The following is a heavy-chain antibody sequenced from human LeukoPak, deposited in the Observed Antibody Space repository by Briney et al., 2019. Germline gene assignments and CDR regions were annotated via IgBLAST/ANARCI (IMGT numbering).Heavy chain of an antibody. D-gene: IGHD6-13*01. V-gene: IGHV1-46*01. CDR2: INPSGGST. CDR3: ARSFGASQQYSSSWYYYYLDV. CDR1: AYTFTNYY. J-gene: IGHJ6*03. Sequence: ASVKVSCKASAYTFTNYYMHWVRQAPGQGLQWMGIINPSGGSTSYAQKFQGRVTMTRDMSTSTVYMELSSLRAEDTAVYYCARSFGASQQYSSSWYYYYLDVWGKGTTVTVSS.